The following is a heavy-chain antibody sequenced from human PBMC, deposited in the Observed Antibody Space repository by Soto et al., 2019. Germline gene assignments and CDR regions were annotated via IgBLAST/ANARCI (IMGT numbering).Heavy chain of an antibody. V-gene: IGHV1-8*01. CDR2: INPNSGNI. CDR3: ARGRASGSYYLLDY. Sequence: RDPVEVSGKASGNAFTSYDINWVLEATGHGLEWMGWINPNSGNIGYAQKFQGRVTMTRDTAIRTAYMEVSRLRSDDTAVYYCARGRASGSYYLLDYWGQGTLVTVSS. CDR1: GNAFTSYD. D-gene: IGHD3-10*01. J-gene: IGHJ4*02.